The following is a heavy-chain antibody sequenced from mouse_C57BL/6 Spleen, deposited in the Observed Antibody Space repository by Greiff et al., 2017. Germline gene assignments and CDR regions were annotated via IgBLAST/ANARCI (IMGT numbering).Heavy chain of an antibody. V-gene: IGHV1-54*01. CDR2: INPGSGGT. CDR3: GARLRVTYYAMDY. D-gene: IGHD2-2*01. Sequence: VKLMESGAELVRPGTSVKVSCKASGYAFTNYLIEWVKQRPGQGLEWIGVINPGSGGTNYNEKFKGKATLTADKSSSTAYMQLSSLTSSDSAVYYYGARLRVTYYAMDYWGQGTSVTVSS. J-gene: IGHJ4*01. CDR1: GYAFTNYL.